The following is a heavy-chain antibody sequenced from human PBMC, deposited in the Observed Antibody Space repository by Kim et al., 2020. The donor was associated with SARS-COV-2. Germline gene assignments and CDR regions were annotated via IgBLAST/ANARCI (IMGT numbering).Heavy chain of an antibody. Sequence: PSLKSRVTISVDTSKNQFSLKLSSETAADTAVYYCVRDQKLYGSGYYFDYWGQGTLVTVSS. CDR3: VRDQKLYGSGYYFDY. J-gene: IGHJ4*02. V-gene: IGHV4-39*07. D-gene: IGHD3-10*01.